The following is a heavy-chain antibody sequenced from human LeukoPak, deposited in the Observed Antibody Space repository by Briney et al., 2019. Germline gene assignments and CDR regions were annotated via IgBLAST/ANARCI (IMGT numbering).Heavy chain of an antibody. Sequence: PSGTLSLTCTVSGGSISSYYWSWIRQPPGKGLEWIGYIYYSGSTNYNPSLKSRVTISVDTSKNQFSLKLSSVTAADTAVYYCAKTDTAGPTPYYYYGMDVWGQGTTVTVSS. CDR3: AKTDTAGPTPYYYYGMDV. D-gene: IGHD6-13*01. V-gene: IGHV4-59*08. J-gene: IGHJ6*02. CDR1: GGSISSYY. CDR2: IYYSGST.